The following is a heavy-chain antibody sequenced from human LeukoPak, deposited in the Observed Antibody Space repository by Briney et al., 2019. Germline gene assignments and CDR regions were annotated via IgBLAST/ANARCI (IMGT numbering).Heavy chain of an antibody. Sequence: WGSLRLSCTASGFAFSVYAMSWLRQPPGKGLEWVSTINANSGTTSYAASVRGRFTISRDNSKNTLYLQLNTLRADDTATYYCAKPISGGLAVTADWFHPWGQGTRVVVSS. CDR3: AKPISGGLAVTADWFHP. CDR2: INANSGTT. D-gene: IGHD6-19*01. J-gene: IGHJ5*01. CDR1: GFAFSVYA. V-gene: IGHV3-23*01.